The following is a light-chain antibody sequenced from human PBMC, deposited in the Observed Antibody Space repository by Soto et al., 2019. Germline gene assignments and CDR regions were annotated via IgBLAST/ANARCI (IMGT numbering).Light chain of an antibody. CDR1: QSIPSIY. Sequence: EIVLTQSPASLSLSPGETATLSCGASQSIPSIYLAWYQLKPGLAPRLVIYDTSIRATGIPDRFTGSGSGTDFTLTISRLEPEDCAVYPCQQYDTLLTFGGGTNVDIK. V-gene: IGKV3D-20*01. CDR2: DTS. J-gene: IGKJ4*01. CDR3: QQYDTLLT.